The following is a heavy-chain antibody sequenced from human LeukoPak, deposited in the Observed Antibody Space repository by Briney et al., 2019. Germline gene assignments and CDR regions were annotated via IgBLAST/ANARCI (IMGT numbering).Heavy chain of an antibody. CDR2: ITSGGGTI. CDR1: GFTFSVYE. Sequence: GGPLRLSCAASGFTFSVYEMNWVRQSPGKGLEGFSYITSGGGTIYYADSVKGRFTISRDNAKNSLYLQMNSLRADDTATYYCAGGFNYAFDYWGQGTLVTVSS. V-gene: IGHV3-48*03. D-gene: IGHD2-2*01. CDR3: AGGFNYAFDY. J-gene: IGHJ4*02.